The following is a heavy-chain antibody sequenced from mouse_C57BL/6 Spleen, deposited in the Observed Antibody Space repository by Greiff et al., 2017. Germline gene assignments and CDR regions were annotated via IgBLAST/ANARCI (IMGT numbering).Heavy chain of an antibody. J-gene: IGHJ3*01. Sequence: VNVVESGAELVRPGTSVKVSCKASGYAFTNYLIEWVKQRPGQGLEWIGVINPGSGGTNYNEKFKGKATLTADKSSSTAYMQLSSLTSEDSAVYFCASEAYYSNFAYWGQGTLVTVSA. D-gene: IGHD2-5*01. CDR3: ASEAYYSNFAY. V-gene: IGHV1-54*01. CDR2: INPGSGGT. CDR1: GYAFTNYL.